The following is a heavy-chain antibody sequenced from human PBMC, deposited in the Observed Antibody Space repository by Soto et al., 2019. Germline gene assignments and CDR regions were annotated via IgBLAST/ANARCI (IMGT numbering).Heavy chain of an antibody. D-gene: IGHD2-21*01. CDR2: ISPKGTYR. V-gene: IGHV3-11*06. Sequence: PGGSLRLSCATSGFTFSDYYMSWIRQAPGKGLEFVSYISPKGTYRTYADSVKGRLTISRDNAKNSLYLQVNSLRAEDTAVYYCSRGGGGGLFDLWGQGTLVTVSS. J-gene: IGHJ5*02. CDR3: SRGGGGGLFDL. CDR1: GFTFSDYY.